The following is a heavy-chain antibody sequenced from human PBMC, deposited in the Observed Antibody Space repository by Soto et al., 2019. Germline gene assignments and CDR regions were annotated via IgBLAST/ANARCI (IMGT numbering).Heavy chain of an antibody. CDR2: IYPGDSDT. J-gene: IGHJ4*02. V-gene: IGHV5-51*01. Sequence: PGESLKISCQVSGYSFTSYWIGWVRQMPGKGLEWMGIIYPGDSDTRYSPSFQGQVTISADKSISTAYLQWSSLKASDTAMYYCARQTSSSWFRFSGVRYYFDYWGQGTLVTVS. CDR3: ARQTSSSWFRFSGVRYYFDY. D-gene: IGHD6-13*01. CDR1: GYSFTSYW.